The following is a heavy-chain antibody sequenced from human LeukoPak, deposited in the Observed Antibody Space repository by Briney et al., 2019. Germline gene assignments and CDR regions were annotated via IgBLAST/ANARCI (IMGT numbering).Heavy chain of an antibody. J-gene: IGHJ5*01. Sequence: GGSLRLSCAASGFTFSGYAMSWVRQAPGKGLEWVSTITGSGGTTYYADSVKGRFAISRDNSKNTLYLQMNSLRAEDTAVYYCAKGRGYCSGGSCHSGFDSWGQGTLVTVSS. CDR3: AKGRGYCSGGSCHSGFDS. V-gene: IGHV3-23*01. D-gene: IGHD2-15*01. CDR2: ITGSGGTT. CDR1: GFTFSGYA.